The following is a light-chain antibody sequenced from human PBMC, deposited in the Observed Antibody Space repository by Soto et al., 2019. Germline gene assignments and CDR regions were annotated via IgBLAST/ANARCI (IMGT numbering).Light chain of an antibody. V-gene: IGKV1-6*01. CDR2: DAS. CDR1: QTVREY. J-gene: IGKJ1*01. Sequence: IQMTQSPSSLSASVGDRVTITCRASQTVREYLSWYQLKPGKAPKLLIYDASALPRGVPSRFSGSGSGTKFTLTIASLQPDDFATYYCLQDYNYPWTFGQGTKVDIK. CDR3: LQDYNYPWT.